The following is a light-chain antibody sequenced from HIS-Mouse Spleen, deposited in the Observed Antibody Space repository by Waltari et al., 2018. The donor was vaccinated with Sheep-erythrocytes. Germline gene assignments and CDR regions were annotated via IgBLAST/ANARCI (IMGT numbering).Light chain of an antibody. CDR3: QQLNSYPHT. J-gene: IGKJ2*01. CDR2: AAS. V-gene: IGKV1-9*01. Sequence: DIQLTQSPSFLSASVGDRVTITCRDSQGISSYLAWYQQKPGKAPKILIYAASTLQSGVPSRFSGSGSGTEFTLTISSLQPEDFATYYCQQLNSYPHTFGQGTKLEIK. CDR1: QGISSY.